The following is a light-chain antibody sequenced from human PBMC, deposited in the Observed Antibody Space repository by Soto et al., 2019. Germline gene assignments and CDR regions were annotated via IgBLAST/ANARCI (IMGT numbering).Light chain of an antibody. J-gene: IGKJ1*01. CDR1: QSVSSSY. Sequence: EIVLTQSPATLSLSPGARATLSGRASQSVSSSYLSWYQQKPGQAPRLLIYGESNRATGIPDRFSGSGSGTDFTLTISRLEPEDFAVYYCQQYGSSGTVGQGTKVDIK. CDR2: GES. CDR3: QQYGSSGT. V-gene: IGKV3-20*01.